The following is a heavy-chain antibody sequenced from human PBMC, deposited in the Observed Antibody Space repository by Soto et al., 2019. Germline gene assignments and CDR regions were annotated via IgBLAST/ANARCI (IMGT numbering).Heavy chain of an antibody. D-gene: IGHD2-2*01. CDR1: GYTFTNYG. CDR2: ISPYNGNT. Sequence: QVQLVQSGDEVKKPGASVKVSCKASGYTFTNYGISWVRQAPGQGLEWMGWISPYNGNTKYPQKLQGRVTMTTDTSTRTSYMELRSLRSDDTAVYFCARDGDRCTSTRCSPWPDTHFDLWGRGTLVTVYS. V-gene: IGHV1-18*01. J-gene: IGHJ2*01. CDR3: ARDGDRCTSTRCSPWPDTHFDL.